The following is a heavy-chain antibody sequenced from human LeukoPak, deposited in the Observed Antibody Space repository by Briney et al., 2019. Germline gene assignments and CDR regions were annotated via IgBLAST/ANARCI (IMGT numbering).Heavy chain of an antibody. V-gene: IGHV3-23*01. CDR3: AKDNRRPPDAFDI. CDR1: GFTFSSYA. Sequence: PGGSLRPSCAASGFTFSSYAMSWVRQAPGKGLEWVSAISGSGGSTYYADSVKGRFTISRDNSKNTLYLQMNSLRAEDTAVYYCAKDNRRPPDAFDIWGQGTMVTVSS. J-gene: IGHJ3*02. CDR2: ISGSGGST.